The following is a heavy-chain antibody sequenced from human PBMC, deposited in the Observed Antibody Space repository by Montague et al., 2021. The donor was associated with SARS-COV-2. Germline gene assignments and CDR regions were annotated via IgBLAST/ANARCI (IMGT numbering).Heavy chain of an antibody. CDR3: ARMSVRGVIFDX. V-gene: IGHV2-70*11. CDR1: GFSLSTSGMC. J-gene: IGHJ4*02. Sequence: PALVKPTQTLTLTCTFSGFSLSTSGMCVSWIRQPPGKALEWLARIDWDDDKYYSTSLKTRLTISKDTSKNQVVLTMTNMDPVGTATYYCARMSVRGVIFDXWGQGTLVTVSS. CDR2: IDWDDDK. D-gene: IGHD3-10*01.